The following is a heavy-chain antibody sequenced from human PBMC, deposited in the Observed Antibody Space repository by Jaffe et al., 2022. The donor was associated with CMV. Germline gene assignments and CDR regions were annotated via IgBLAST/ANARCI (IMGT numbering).Heavy chain of an antibody. Sequence: EVQLVESGGGLVKPGGSLRLSCAASGFTFSSYSMNWVRQAPGKGLEWVSSISSSSSYIYYADSVKGRFTISRDNAKNSLYLQMNSLRAEDTAVYYCARMVSGRFYYYYMDVWGKGTTVTVSS. J-gene: IGHJ6*03. CDR1: GFTFSSYS. V-gene: IGHV3-21*01. CDR3: ARMVSGRFYYYYMDV. CDR2: ISSSSSYI. D-gene: IGHD6-25*01.